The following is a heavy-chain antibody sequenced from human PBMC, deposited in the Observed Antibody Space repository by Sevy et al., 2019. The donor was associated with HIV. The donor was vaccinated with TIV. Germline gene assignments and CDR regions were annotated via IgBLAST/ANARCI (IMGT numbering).Heavy chain of an antibody. J-gene: IGHJ2*01. V-gene: IGHV4-59*08. D-gene: IGHD5-12*01. CDR2: IYYSGST. Sequence: SETLSLTCTVSGGSISSYYWSWIRQPPGKGLEWIGYIYYSGSTNYNPSLKSRVTISVDTSKNQFSLKLGSVTAADTAVYYCARQAPYLGVDIVATNYWYFDLWGRGTLVTVSS. CDR3: ARQAPYLGVDIVATNYWYFDL. CDR1: GGSISSYY.